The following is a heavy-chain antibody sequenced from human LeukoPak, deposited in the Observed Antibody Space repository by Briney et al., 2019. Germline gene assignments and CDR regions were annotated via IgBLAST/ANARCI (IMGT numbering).Heavy chain of an antibody. CDR2: LNPDGTNT. CDR1: GFTFSNYW. CDR3: VGSHVAAY. Sequence: GGSLRLSCAASGFTFSNYWMHWVRQVPGKGLVWVSHLNPDGTNTYYADSVKDRFTVSRDNARNTVYLQMNNLRAEDTAVYYCVGSHVAAYWGQGTLVTVSS. D-gene: IGHD3-10*01. V-gene: IGHV3-74*01. J-gene: IGHJ4*02.